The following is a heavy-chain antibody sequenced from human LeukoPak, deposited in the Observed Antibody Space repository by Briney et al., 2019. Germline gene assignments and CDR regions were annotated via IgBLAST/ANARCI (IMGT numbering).Heavy chain of an antibody. V-gene: IGHV3-74*01. CDR1: GFTFSSYW. Sequence: GGSLRLSCAASGFTFSSYWMHWVRQAPGKGLVWVSRINSDGSSTSYADSVKGRSTISRDNAKNTLYLQMNSLRAEDTAVYYCARDLGYDFWSGYYRYYYYGMTSGAKGPRSPSP. J-gene: IGHJ6*02. D-gene: IGHD3-3*01. CDR2: INSDGSST. CDR3: ARDLGYDFWSGYYRYYYYGMTS.